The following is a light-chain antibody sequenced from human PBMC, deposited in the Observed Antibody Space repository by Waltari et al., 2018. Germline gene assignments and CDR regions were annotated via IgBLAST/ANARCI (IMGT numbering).Light chain of an antibody. CDR1: QSIGSW. CDR3: LQDYMYPRA. Sequence: DIQMTQSPSTLSASVGDRVTITCRASQSIGSWLAWYQQKPGKAPKLLIYEATSLESGVPSRFSASGSGTDFTLTISSLQPEDSATYYCLQDYMYPRAFGRGTRVEI. J-gene: IGKJ4*02. V-gene: IGKV1-5*03. CDR2: EAT.